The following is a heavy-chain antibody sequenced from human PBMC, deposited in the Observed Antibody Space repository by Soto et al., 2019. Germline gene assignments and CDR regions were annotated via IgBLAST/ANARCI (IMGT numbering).Heavy chain of an antibody. V-gene: IGHV3-74*01. Sequence: GGSLRLSCGASGFTFRSYWMHWVRQVPGKGLVWVSRIKSDGTRRDYAESVKGRFTISRDNAKNTLYLRMISLRVEDTAVYYCGKSGERAAIILNWGQGSMVTVSS. CDR3: GKSGERAAIILN. CDR1: GFTFRSYW. D-gene: IGHD5-12*01. J-gene: IGHJ4*02. CDR2: IKSDGTRR.